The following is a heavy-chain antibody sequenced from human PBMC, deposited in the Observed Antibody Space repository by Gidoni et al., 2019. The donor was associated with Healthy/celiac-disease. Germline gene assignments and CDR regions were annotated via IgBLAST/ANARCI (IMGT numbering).Heavy chain of an antibody. D-gene: IGHD3-10*01. CDR1: GGSFSGYY. CDR3: ASHCPSRISWYFQH. V-gene: IGHV4-34*01. J-gene: IGHJ1*01. Sequence: QVQLQQWGAGLLKPSETLSLTFAVYGGSFSGYYWSWISQPPGKGLEWIGEINHSGSTNYNPSFKSRVTRSVETSKHQFSLKLISVTAADTAVYYCASHCPSRISWYFQHWGQGTLVTVSS. CDR2: INHSGST.